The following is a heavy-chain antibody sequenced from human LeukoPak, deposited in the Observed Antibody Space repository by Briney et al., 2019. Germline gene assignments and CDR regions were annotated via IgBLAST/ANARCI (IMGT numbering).Heavy chain of an antibody. CDR3: ARDSRITMVRGVISGSYYYYYMDV. CDR1: GGSFSGYY. Sequence: SETLSLTCAVYGGSFSGYYWSWIRQPPGKGLEWIGEINHSGSTNYNPSLKSRVTISVDTSKNQFSLKLSSVTAADTAVYYCARDSRITMVRGVISGSYYYYYMDVWGKGTTVTISS. V-gene: IGHV4-34*01. J-gene: IGHJ6*03. CDR2: INHSGST. D-gene: IGHD3-10*01.